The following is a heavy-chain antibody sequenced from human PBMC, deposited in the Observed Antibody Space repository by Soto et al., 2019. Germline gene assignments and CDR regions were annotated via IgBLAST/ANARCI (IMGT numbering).Heavy chain of an antibody. CDR2: ISYDGVNK. CDR3: GMEQRMNDYGSGSDS. V-gene: IGHV3-30*03. D-gene: IGHD3-10*01. J-gene: IGHJ4*02. Sequence: QVELVASGGGVVQPGRSLKLSCAASGVTPGRYGMHWVRQAPGKGLEWLAVISYDGVNKYYAYSVTGRFTIATDNSMNTLYPQMVNRTAEDTAVYYFGMEQRMNDYGSGSDSGGQGTLVTVSS. CDR1: GVTPGRYG.